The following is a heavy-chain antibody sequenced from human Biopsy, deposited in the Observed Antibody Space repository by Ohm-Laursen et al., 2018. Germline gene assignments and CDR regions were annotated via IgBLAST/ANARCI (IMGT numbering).Heavy chain of an antibody. Sequence: GSLRLSCTASGFTFSDHHMAWVRQAPGKGLEWLSYISSSGATIKYADSVKGRFTISRDNAKNSLYLRMNSLRAEDTAVYFCARARDDFVVVPAAFFDFWGLGTLVTVSS. V-gene: IGHV3-11*01. CDR1: GFTFSDHH. D-gene: IGHD2-15*01. J-gene: IGHJ4*02. CDR2: ISSSGATI. CDR3: ARARDDFVVVPAAFFDF.